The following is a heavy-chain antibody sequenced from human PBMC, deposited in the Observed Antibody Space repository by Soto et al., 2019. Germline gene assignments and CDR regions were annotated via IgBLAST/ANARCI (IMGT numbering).Heavy chain of an antibody. CDR1: GGSISSYY. Sequence: TLSLTCTVSGGSISSYYWSWIRQPAGKGLEWIGRIYTSGSTNYNPSLKSRVTMSVDTSKNQFSLKLSSVTAADTAVYYCARESLKESITMTVVVDYWGQGTLVTVSS. V-gene: IGHV4-4*07. J-gene: IGHJ4*02. CDR3: ARESLKESITMTVVVDY. CDR2: IYTSGST. D-gene: IGHD3-22*01.